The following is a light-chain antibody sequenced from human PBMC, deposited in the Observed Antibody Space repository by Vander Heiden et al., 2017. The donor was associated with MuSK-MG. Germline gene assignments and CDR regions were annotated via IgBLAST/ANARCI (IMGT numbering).Light chain of an antibody. CDR3: QQYDNLPLT. V-gene: IGKV1-33*01. CDR1: QDISNY. J-gene: IGKJ4*01. Sequence: DIQMTQSPSSLSASVGDRVTITCQASQDISNYLNWYQQKPGKAPKLLIYDASNLEIGVPSRFSGSGSGTDFTFTVSSLQPEDIATYYCQQYDNLPLTFGGGTKVXIK. CDR2: DAS.